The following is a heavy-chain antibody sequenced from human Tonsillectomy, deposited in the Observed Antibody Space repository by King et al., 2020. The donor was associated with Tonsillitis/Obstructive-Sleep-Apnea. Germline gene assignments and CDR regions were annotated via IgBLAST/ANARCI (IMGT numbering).Heavy chain of an antibody. D-gene: IGHD2-15*01. Sequence: VQLVESGSELKKPGASVKVSCKASGYTFTSYAMNWVRQAPGQGLEWMGWINTNTGNPTYAQGVTGRFVFSLATSVYTTYLQISSLKAEDTAVYYCARFDEEPGYCSGGSCYRYDAFDIWGQGTMVTVSS. V-gene: IGHV7-4-1*02. CDR3: ARFDEEPGYCSGGSCYRYDAFDI. J-gene: IGHJ3*02. CDR2: INTNTGNP. CDR1: GYTFTSYA.